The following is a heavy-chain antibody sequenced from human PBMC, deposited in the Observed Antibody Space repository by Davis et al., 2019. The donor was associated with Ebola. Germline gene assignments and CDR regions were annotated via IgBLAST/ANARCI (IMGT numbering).Heavy chain of an antibody. Sequence: GESLKISCAASGFTFSDYYMTWIRQAPGKGLEWISYISDSETTRYNAESVKGRFTTSRDNAKNSLYLQMNSLRADDTAVYYCARDLWQWLPSFPYWGQGTLVSVSS. CDR3: ARDLWQWLPSFPY. D-gene: IGHD6-19*01. J-gene: IGHJ4*02. V-gene: IGHV3-11*01. CDR2: ISDSETTR. CDR1: GFTFSDYY.